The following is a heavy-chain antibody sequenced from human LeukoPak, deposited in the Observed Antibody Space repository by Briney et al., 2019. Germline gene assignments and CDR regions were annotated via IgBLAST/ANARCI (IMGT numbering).Heavy chain of an antibody. CDR3: AKVIAAAGPPPGFDY. Sequence: SGGSLRLSCAASGFTFSSYAMSWVRQAPGKGLEWVSAISGSGGSTYYADSVKGRFTISRDNSKNTLYLQMNSLRAEDTAVYYCAKVIAAAGPPPGFDYWGQGTLVTVSS. D-gene: IGHD6-13*01. CDR2: ISGSGGST. CDR1: GFTFSSYA. V-gene: IGHV3-23*01. J-gene: IGHJ4*02.